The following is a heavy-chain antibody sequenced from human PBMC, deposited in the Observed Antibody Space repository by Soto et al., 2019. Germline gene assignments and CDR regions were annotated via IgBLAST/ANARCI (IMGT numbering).Heavy chain of an antibody. CDR2: ISGSGAAT. Sequence: EVQLLESGGGLRQPGGSLRLSCAAAGFPFRTHAMTWVRQTPAKGLEWISTISGSGAATYYADSVRGRFTISRDNTENTLCLQMNSLRAEDSAMYFCTKGRRGACAHDFFDVWGQGTPVTVSS. V-gene: IGHV3-23*01. D-gene: IGHD2-21*02. CDR1: GFPFRTHA. CDR3: TKGRRGACAHDFFDV. J-gene: IGHJ3*01.